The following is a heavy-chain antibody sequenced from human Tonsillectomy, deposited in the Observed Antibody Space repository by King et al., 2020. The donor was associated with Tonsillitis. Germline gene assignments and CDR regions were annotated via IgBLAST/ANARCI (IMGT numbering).Heavy chain of an antibody. Sequence: QLQESGPGLVKPSETLSLTCTVSGVSMRTTYWSWIRRPAGKGLEWIGRVYASGKTYHNPSLKSRVAISIDTSKNQFSLRLSSVTAADTAVYYCARDRGDYYDSATYDPLYFDSWGQGTLVTVSS. J-gene: IGHJ4*02. CDR3: ARDRGDYYDSATYDPLYFDS. CDR2: VYASGKT. CDR1: GVSMRTTY. D-gene: IGHD3-22*01. V-gene: IGHV4-4*07.